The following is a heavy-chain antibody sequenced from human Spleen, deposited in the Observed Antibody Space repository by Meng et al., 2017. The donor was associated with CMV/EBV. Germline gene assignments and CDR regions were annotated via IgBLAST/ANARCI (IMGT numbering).Heavy chain of an antibody. CDR3: ARAYCSSTSCYPRSYYYYGMDV. V-gene: IGHV3-30-3*01. CDR1: GFTFSSYA. CDR2: ISYDGSKK. D-gene: IGHD2-2*01. Sequence: GESLKISCAASGFTFSSYAMHWVRQAPGKGLEWVAVISYDGSKKYYADSVKGRFTISRANSKNTLYLQMNSLRGEDTAVYYCARAYCSSTSCYPRSYYYYGMDVWGQGTTVTVSS. J-gene: IGHJ6*02.